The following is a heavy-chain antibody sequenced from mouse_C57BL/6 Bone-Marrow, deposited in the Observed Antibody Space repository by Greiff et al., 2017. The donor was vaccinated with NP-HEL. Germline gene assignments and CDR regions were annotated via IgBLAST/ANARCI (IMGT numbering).Heavy chain of an antibody. D-gene: IGHD6-2*01. CDR1: GYTFTSYW. V-gene: IGHV1-52*01. J-gene: IGHJ2*01. CDR2: IDPSDSET. Sequence: QVQLQQPGAELVRPGSSVKLSCKASGYTFTSYWMHWVKQRPIQGLEWIGNIDPSDSETNYNQKFKDKATLTVDKSSSTAYMQLSSLTSEDSAVYYCARSPCLLYFDDWGQGTTLTVSS. CDR3: ARSPCLLYFDD.